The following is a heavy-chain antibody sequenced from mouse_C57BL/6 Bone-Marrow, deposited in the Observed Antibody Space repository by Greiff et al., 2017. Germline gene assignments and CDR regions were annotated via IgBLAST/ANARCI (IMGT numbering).Heavy chain of an antibody. J-gene: IGHJ1*03. D-gene: IGHD1-1*01. Sequence: QVQLKQSGPELVKPGASVKLSCKASGYTFTSYDINWVKQRPGQGLEWIGWIYPRDGSTKYNEKFKGKATLTVDKSSSTAYMELHRLTSEVSAVYFCARLEFDGSSGDWYFDVWGTGTTVTVSS. CDR1: GYTFTSYD. V-gene: IGHV1-85*01. CDR3: ARLEFDGSSGDWYFDV. CDR2: IYPRDGST.